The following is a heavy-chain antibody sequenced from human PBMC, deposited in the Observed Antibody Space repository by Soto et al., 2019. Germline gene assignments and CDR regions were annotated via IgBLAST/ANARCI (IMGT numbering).Heavy chain of an antibody. CDR1: GVSISGGGYY. Sequence: QVQLQESGPGLVKPSQTLSLTCSVSGVSISGGGYYWSWIRQHPGKGLEWIGYIYYSGSTFYNPSLRVRVALPLVPSKTQFSLGLGSVTAGDRAVYCGGGGPRSVFDWRWSDPWGQGTLVTVSS. D-gene: IGHD5-12*01. CDR3: GGGPRSVFDWRWSDP. V-gene: IGHV4-31*03. J-gene: IGHJ5*02. CDR2: IYYSGST.